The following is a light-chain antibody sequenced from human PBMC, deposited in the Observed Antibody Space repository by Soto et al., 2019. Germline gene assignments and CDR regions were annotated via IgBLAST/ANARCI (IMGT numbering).Light chain of an antibody. V-gene: IGLV2-23*03. CDR2: EGS. CDR1: SSDVGSYNL. CDR3: CSYAGSSTFVI. J-gene: IGLJ2*01. Sequence: QSALTQPASVSGSPGQSITISCTGTSSDVGSYNLVSWFQQHPVKAPKLMIYEGSKRLSGVSNRFSDSKSGNTASLTISGLQAEDEADYYSCSYAGSSTFVIFGGGTKMTVL.